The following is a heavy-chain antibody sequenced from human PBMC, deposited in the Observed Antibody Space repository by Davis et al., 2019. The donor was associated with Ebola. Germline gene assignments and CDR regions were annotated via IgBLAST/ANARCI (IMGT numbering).Heavy chain of an antibody. CDR1: AGSIGRSTYC. J-gene: IGHJ4*02. D-gene: IGHD4-17*01. Sequence: MPSQTLSPAWLLSAGSIGRSTYCWGWIRPRPGRGRDWIGSFYVRGSSHYNPPLKSRVTMSMHTSKKHLSLNLSSVTAADTAVYYCARFERDYGDYYFDYWGQGTLVTVSS. CDR3: ARFERDYGDYYFDY. CDR2: FYVRGSS. V-gene: IGHV4-39*02.